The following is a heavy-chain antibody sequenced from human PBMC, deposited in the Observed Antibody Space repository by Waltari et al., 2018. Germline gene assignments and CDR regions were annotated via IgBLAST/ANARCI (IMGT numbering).Heavy chain of an antibody. CDR3: ARHVGIAAAGYWYFDL. CDR2: IYHSGST. V-gene: IGHV4-38-2*01. CDR1: GYSISSGYY. D-gene: IGHD6-13*01. Sequence: QVQLQESGPGLVKPSETLSLTCAVSGYSISSGYYWGWLRQPPGKGLEWIGSIYHSGSTYYNPSLKSRVTISVDTSKNQFSLKLSSVTAADTAVYYCARHVGIAAAGYWYFDLWGRGTLVTVSS. J-gene: IGHJ2*01.